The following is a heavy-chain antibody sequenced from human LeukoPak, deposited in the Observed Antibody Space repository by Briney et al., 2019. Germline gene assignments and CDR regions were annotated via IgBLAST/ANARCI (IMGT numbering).Heavy chain of an antibody. CDR3: AREPLSEDYGDYY. Sequence: GGSLRLSCAASGSTFSSYAMSWVRQAPGKGLEWVSAISGSGGSTYYADSVKGRFTISRDNSKNTLYLQMNSLRAEDTAVYYCAREPLSEDYGDYYWGQGTLVTVSS. D-gene: IGHD4-17*01. CDR2: ISGSGGST. V-gene: IGHV3-23*01. J-gene: IGHJ4*02. CDR1: GSTFSSYA.